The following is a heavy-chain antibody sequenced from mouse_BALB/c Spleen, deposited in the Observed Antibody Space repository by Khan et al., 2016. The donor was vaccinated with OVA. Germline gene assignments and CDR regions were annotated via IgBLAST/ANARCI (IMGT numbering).Heavy chain of an antibody. D-gene: IGHD2-3*01. J-gene: IGHJ4*01. CDR1: GYSITSAYA. CDR2: ISYSGST. V-gene: IGHV3-2*02. CDR3: ARDGSRYNYAMDY. Sequence: EVQLQESGPGLVKPSQSLYLTCTVTGYSITSAYAWNWIRQFPGNKLEWMGYISYSGSTRYNPSLKSRISITRDTSKNQFFLQLNSVTTEDTATYDCARDGSRYNYAMDYWGQGTAGTVSS.